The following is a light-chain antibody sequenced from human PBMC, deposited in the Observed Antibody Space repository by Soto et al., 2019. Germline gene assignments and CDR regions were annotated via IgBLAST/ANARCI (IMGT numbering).Light chain of an antibody. CDR2: KAS. V-gene: IGKV1-5*03. CDR1: QTISSW. CDR3: QHYYSYSEA. Sequence: DIQMTQSPSTLSGSVGDRVTITCRASQTISSWLAWYQQKPGKAPKLLIYKASTLKSGVQSRFSGSGSGTEITITISSLQPDDFATYYCQHYYSYSEAFGQGTKVELK. J-gene: IGKJ1*01.